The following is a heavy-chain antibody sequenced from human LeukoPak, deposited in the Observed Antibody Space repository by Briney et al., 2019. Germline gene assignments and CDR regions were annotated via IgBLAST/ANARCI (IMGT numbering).Heavy chain of an antibody. Sequence: GGSLRLSCAASGFSIRNSAMTWVRQAPGKGIEWVSGFHAGGDTTYYADYVRGRFTISRDNSKNTLSLQMNSLRAEDTAVYYCAKGGVERHWGQGTLVTVSS. CDR1: GFSIRNSA. CDR2: FHAGGDTT. CDR3: AKGGVERH. V-gene: IGHV3-23*01. D-gene: IGHD1-1*01. J-gene: IGHJ4*02.